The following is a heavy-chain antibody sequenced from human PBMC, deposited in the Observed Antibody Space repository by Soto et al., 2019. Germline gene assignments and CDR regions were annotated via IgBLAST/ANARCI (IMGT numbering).Heavy chain of an antibody. CDR1: GGSFSAYY. D-gene: IGHD1-26*01. CDR2: IHHSGDT. Sequence: SETLSLTCAVYGGSFSAYYWSWIRQPPGKGLEWIGEIHHSGDTNYIPSLKSRVSISVDTAKNQFSLNLRSVTAADSAVYYCARSGELLLGHYFDYWGQGTLVTVSS. J-gene: IGHJ4*02. CDR3: ARSGELLLGHYFDY. V-gene: IGHV4-34*01.